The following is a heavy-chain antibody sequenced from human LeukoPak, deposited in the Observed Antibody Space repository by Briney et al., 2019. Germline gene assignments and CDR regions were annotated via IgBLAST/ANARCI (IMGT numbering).Heavy chain of an antibody. Sequence: GGSLRLSCAASGFTFSSHLMHWVRQAPGKGLVWVSRISRDGTYTNYADSVRGRFTISRDNAKNTLYLQMNSLRAEDTAVYYCARGPGSRGGYYFGDFWGQGPLVPVPS. CDR1: GFTFSSHL. J-gene: IGHJ4*02. D-gene: IGHD3-10*01. V-gene: IGHV3-74*01. CDR2: ISRDGTYT. CDR3: ARGPGSRGGYYFGDF.